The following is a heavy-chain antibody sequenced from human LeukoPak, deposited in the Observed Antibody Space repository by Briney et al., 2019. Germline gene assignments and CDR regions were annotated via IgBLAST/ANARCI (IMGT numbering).Heavy chain of an antibody. CDR1: GFTFGDYA. Sequence: GGSLRLSCTVSGFTFGDYAINWVRQAPGKGLEWVGFIRSKAFGETAEYAASVKGRFTISRDDSKSIAYLQMNSLKTEDTAVYYCTRDRGSSTLGDYWGQGTLVTVPS. CDR2: IRSKAFGETA. J-gene: IGHJ4*02. CDR3: TRDRGSSTLGDY. D-gene: IGHD7-27*01. V-gene: IGHV3-49*04.